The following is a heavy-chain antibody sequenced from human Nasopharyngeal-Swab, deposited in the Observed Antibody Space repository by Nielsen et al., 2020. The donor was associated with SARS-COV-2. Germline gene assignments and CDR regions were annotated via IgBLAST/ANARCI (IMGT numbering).Heavy chain of an antibody. J-gene: IGHJ6*02. D-gene: IGHD3-10*01. CDR3: TRGLDITMVQGVYYYYYGMDV. CDR2: ISGSGGST. V-gene: IGHV3-23*01. Sequence: WIRQPPGKGLEWVSAISGSGGSTYYADSVKGRFTISRDNSKNTLYLQMNSLRAEDTAVYYCTRGLDITMVQGVYYYYYGMDVWGQGTTVTVSS.